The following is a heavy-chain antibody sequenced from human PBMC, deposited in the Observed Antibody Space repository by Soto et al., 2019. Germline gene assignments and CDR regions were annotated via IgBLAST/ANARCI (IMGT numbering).Heavy chain of an antibody. D-gene: IGHD2-2*01. CDR2: LSYDGSNK. J-gene: IGHJ6*02. CDR3: ARVVPAAMYYYYGMDV. Sequence: QVQLVESGGGVVQPGRSLRLSCAASGFTFSTYAMHWVRQAPGKGLEWVAVLSYDGSNKYYADSVKGRLTISRDNSKNTLDLQMNSLRAEDTAVYYCARVVPAAMYYYYGMDVWGQGTTVTVSS. CDR1: GFTFSTYA. V-gene: IGHV3-30*03.